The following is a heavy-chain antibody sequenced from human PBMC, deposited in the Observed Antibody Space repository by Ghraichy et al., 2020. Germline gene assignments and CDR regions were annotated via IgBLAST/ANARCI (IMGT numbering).Heavy chain of an antibody. CDR3: ARGEMATVY. D-gene: IGHD5-24*01. V-gene: IGHV3-74*01. CDR1: GFTFSSYW. CDR2: IKSDGSST. Sequence: GGSLRLSCAASGFTFSSYWMHWVRQAPGKGLVWVSRIKSDGSSTGYADSVKGRFTISGDNAKNTLYLQMNSLRAEDTAVYYCARGEMATVYWGQGTLVTVSS. J-gene: IGHJ4*02.